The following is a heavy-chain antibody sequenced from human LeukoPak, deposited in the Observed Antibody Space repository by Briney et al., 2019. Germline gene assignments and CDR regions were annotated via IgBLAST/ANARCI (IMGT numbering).Heavy chain of an antibody. V-gene: IGHV4-4*07. Sequence: SETLSLTCTVSGGSISSYYWSWIRQPAGKGLEWIGRIYTSGSTNYNPSLKSRVTMSVDTSKNQFPLQLNSVTPENTAVYYCARDHYYDSSGYYYYYYGMDVWGQGTTVTVSS. CDR3: ARDHYYDSSGYYYYYYGMDV. CDR1: GGSISSYY. D-gene: IGHD3-22*01. J-gene: IGHJ6*02. CDR2: IYTSGST.